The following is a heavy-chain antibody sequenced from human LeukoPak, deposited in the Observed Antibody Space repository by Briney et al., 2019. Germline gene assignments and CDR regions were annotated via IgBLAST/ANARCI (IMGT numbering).Heavy chain of an antibody. CDR2: ISGSAKST. V-gene: IGHV3-23*01. J-gene: IGHJ5*01. CDR3: ARDRDYYGSGTYDWFDS. CDR1: GFTFSSYA. Sequence: GGSLRLSCAVSGFTFSSYAMSWVRQAPGKGLEWVSGISGSAKSTYYADSVKGRFTISRDNSKNTLYLQMNSLRAEDTAVYYCARDRDYYGSGTYDWFDSWGQGTLVTVSS. D-gene: IGHD3-10*01.